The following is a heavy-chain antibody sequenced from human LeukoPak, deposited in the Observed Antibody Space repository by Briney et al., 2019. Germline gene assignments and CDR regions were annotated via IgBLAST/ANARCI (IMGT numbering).Heavy chain of an antibody. V-gene: IGHV3-30*18. CDR1: AFTFSSYG. D-gene: IGHD5-18*01. CDR2: ISYDGSNR. CDR3: AKDRYTAMAPDY. Sequence: GGSLRLSCAASAFTFSSYGMHLVRQAPGKGLEWVAVISYDGSNRYYADSVKGRFTISRDNSKNTLYLQMNSLRAEDTAVYYCAKDRYTAMAPDYWGQGTLVTVSS. J-gene: IGHJ4*02.